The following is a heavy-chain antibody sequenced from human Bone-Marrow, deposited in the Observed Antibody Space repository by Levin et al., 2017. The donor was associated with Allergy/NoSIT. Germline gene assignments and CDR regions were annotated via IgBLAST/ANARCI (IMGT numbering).Heavy chain of an antibody. D-gene: IGHD6-19*01. J-gene: IGHJ3*02. Sequence: GGSLRLSCAASGFTFSSYAMHWVRQAPGKGLEWVAVISYDGSNKYYADSVKGRFTISRDNSKNTLYLQMNSLRAEDTAVYYCARCSRSSGWYAAFDIWGQGTMVTVSS. CDR3: ARCSRSSGWYAAFDI. CDR2: ISYDGSNK. CDR1: GFTFSSYA. V-gene: IGHV3-30-3*01.